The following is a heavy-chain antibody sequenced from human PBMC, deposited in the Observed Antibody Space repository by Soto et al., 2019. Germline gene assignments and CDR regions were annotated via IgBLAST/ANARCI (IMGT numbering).Heavy chain of an antibody. D-gene: IGHD5-18*01. J-gene: IGHJ6*01. CDR2: INSDGSST. CDR1: GFTFSIYW. CDR3: AREWIQLWLHYYYGMDV. Sequence: PWGSLRISCASSGFTFSIYWMHWVGQAPGKGLVWVSRINSDGSSTSYADSVKGRFTISRDNAKNTLYLQMKSLRAEDTAVYYCAREWIQLWLHYYYGMDVWGQGTTFTVSS. V-gene: IGHV3-74*01.